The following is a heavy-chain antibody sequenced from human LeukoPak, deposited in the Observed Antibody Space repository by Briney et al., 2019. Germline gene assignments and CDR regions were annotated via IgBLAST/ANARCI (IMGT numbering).Heavy chain of an antibody. J-gene: IGHJ4*02. CDR3: TTALSYDFWSGYYRGGY. CDR2: IKSKTDGGTT. V-gene: IGHV3-15*01. Sequence: GRSLRPSCAASGFTFSNAWMSWVRQAPGKGLEWVGRIKSKTDGGTTDYAAPVKGRFTISRDDSKNTLYLQMNSLKTEDTAVYYCTTALSYDFWSGYYRGGYWGQGTLVTVSS. CDR1: GFTFSNAW. D-gene: IGHD3-3*01.